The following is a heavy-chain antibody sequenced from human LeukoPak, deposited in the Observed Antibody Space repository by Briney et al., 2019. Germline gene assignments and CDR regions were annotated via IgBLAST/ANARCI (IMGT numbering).Heavy chain of an antibody. D-gene: IGHD3-10*01. CDR1: GYSFTTYW. CDR3: ARLHGSGNYYNDHLDY. J-gene: IGHJ4*02. V-gene: IGHV5-51*01. Sequence: GESLKISCKGSGYSFTTYWIGWVRQMPGKGLEWMGIIYPGDSDTRYSPSFQGQVTISADESISTTYLQWSSPKASDTAMYYCARLHGSGNYYNDHLDYWGQGTLVTVSS. CDR2: IYPGDSDT.